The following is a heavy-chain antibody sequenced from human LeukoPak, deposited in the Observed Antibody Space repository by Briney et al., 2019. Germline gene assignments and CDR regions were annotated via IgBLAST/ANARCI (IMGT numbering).Heavy chain of an antibody. Sequence: PSETLSLTCTVSGGSISSYYWSWIRQPPGKGLEWIGYIYYSGSTNYNPSLKSRVTISVDTSKNQFSLKLSSVTAADTAVYYCARHPYYYDSSDYDYAFDIWGQGTMVTVSS. CDR3: ARHPYYYDSSDYDYAFDI. D-gene: IGHD3-22*01. J-gene: IGHJ3*02. CDR1: GGSISSYY. CDR2: IYYSGST. V-gene: IGHV4-59*08.